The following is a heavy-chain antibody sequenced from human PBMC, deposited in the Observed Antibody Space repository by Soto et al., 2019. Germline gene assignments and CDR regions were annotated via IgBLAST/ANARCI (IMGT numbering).Heavy chain of an antibody. D-gene: IGHD3-22*01. V-gene: IGHV4-38-2*01. CDR3: ARLLYDSRGYYYFDY. CDR2: IYHSGTT. J-gene: IGHJ4*02. Sequence: SETLSLTCAVSGYSISSGYYWGWIRQPPGKGLEWIGSIYHSGTTYDNPSLKSRVTISVDMSNNQFSLKLSSVTAADTAVYYCARLLYDSRGYYYFDYWGRGTLVTVSS. CDR1: GYSISSGYY.